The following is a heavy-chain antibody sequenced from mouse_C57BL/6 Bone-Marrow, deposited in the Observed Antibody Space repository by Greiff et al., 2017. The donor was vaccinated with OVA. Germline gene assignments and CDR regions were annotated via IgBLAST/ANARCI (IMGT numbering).Heavy chain of an antibody. CDR3: APYLYY. V-gene: IGHV1-26*01. CDR2: INPNNGGT. J-gene: IGHJ2*01. Sequence: VQLQQSGPELVKPGASVKISCKASGYTFTDYYMNWVKQSHGKSLEWIGDINPNNGGTSYNQKFMGKATLTVDKSSSTAYMELRSLTSEDSAVYYCAPYLYYWGQGTTLTVSS. CDR1: GYTFTDYY.